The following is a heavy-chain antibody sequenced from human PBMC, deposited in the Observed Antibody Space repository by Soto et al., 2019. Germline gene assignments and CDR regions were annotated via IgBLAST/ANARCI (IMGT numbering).Heavy chain of an antibody. CDR2: IYYSGSS. CDR3: ARHSNEYRKSLDY. Sequence: PSETLSVTCTVSGGSISGYDWSWIRQPPGKGLEWIAYIYYSGSSNSNPSLKSRVTISVDTSKNQFSLKLSSVTAADTAVYYCARHSNEYRKSLDYWGQGTLVTVSS. D-gene: IGHD1-1*01. CDR1: GGSISGYD. V-gene: IGHV4-59*08. J-gene: IGHJ4*02.